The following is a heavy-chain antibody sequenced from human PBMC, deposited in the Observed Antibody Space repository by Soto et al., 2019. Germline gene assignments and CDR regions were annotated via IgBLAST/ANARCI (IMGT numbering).Heavy chain of an antibody. J-gene: IGHJ4*02. V-gene: IGHV4-4*02. CDR2: MSHIGSV. Sequence: QVLLQESGPGLVQPSGTLSLSCVVSGVSIGSNYYWGWVRQPPGKGLEWLGDMSHIGSVNYNPSLMSRVTISMDKSQNQFSLKLDSMTAADTAVYYCARSLGWYAVDYWGQGTLVIVSS. D-gene: IGHD6-19*01. CDR3: ARSLGWYAVDY. CDR1: GVSIGSNYY.